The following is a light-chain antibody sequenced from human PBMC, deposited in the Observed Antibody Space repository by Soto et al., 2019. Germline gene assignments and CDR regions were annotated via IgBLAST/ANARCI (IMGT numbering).Light chain of an antibody. CDR2: EVT. V-gene: IGLV2-14*01. J-gene: IGLJ1*01. CDR1: SSDVGGYDY. Sequence: QSVLTQPASVSGSPGQSITISCTGTSSDVGGYDYVSWYQQHPDKAPKLIIYEVTDRPSGVSSRFSGSKSGNTASLTISWLQAENEADYYCSSLTSGSTRVFGTGTKVTVL. CDR3: SSLTSGSTRV.